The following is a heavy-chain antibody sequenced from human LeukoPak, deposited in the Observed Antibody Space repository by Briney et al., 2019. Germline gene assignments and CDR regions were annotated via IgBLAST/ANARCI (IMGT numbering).Heavy chain of an antibody. D-gene: IGHD6-6*01. CDR3: AKDKMEYSNSNYYYFYYMDV. V-gene: IGHV3-30*02. CDR2: IRYDGSDK. J-gene: IGHJ6*03. CDR1: GFTFSSYG. Sequence: GGSLRLSCAASGFTFSSYGMHWVRQAPGKGLEWVAFIRYDGSDKYYVDSVKGRLTVSRDNSKNTLYLQMNSLRLEDTAVYYCAKDKMEYSNSNYYYFYYMDVWGKGTTVTVSS.